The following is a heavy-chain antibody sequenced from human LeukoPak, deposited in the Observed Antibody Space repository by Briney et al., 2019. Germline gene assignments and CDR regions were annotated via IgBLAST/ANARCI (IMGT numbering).Heavy chain of an antibody. CDR3: AKDGRQRKTYFYGSGSANAFDI. CDR2: INPNSGDT. J-gene: IGHJ3*02. D-gene: IGHD3-10*01. V-gene: IGHV1-2*02. CDR1: GYIFTGYY. Sequence: ASVKVSCKASGYIFTGYYMHWVRQAPGQGLEWMGWINPNSGDTNYAQKFQGRVTMTRGTSISTAYMELSRLRSDDTAVYYCAKDGRQRKTYFYGSGSANAFDIWGQGTMVTVSS.